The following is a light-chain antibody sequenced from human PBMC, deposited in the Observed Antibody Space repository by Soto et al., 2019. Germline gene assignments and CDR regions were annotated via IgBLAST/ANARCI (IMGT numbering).Light chain of an antibody. Sequence: EIVMTQSPATLSVSPGERATLSCRASQSVSSNLAWYQQKPGQAPRLLIYGASTRATGIPARFSGSGSGTEFTPTISSLQSGDFAVYYCQQYNNWPRTFGQGTKVDI. J-gene: IGKJ1*01. CDR3: QQYNNWPRT. CDR2: GAS. CDR1: QSVSSN. V-gene: IGKV3-15*01.